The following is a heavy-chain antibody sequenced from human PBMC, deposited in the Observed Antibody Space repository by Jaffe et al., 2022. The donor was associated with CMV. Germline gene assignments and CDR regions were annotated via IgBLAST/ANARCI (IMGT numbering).Heavy chain of an antibody. D-gene: IGHD6-19*01. J-gene: IGHJ4*02. CDR3: ASPSRGPSSNGWYSFDY. CDR2: ISSSSSYI. V-gene: IGHV3-21*01. CDR1: GFTFSSYI. Sequence: EVQLVESGGGLVKPGGSLRLSCAASGFTFSSYIMNWVRQAPGKGLEWVSSISSSSSYIYYADSVKGRFTISRDNAKNSLYLQMNSLRAEDTAVYYCASPSRGPSSNGWYSFDYWGQGTLVTVSS.